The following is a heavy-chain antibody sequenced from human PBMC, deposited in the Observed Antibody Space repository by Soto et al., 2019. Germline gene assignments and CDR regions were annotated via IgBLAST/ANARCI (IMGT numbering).Heavy chain of an antibody. CDR1: GFTFSRYW. D-gene: IGHD5-18*01. CDR3: ARGDTPMITGMDSFDI. J-gene: IGHJ3*02. CDR2: IKQDGTEK. Sequence: GGSLRLSCGASGFTFSRYWMNWVGQAPGKGLEWVANIKQDGTEKNYVDSVKGRFTISRDNAKNSLYLQMDSLRAEDTAVYFCARGDTPMITGMDSFDIWGQGTLVTVSS. V-gene: IGHV3-7*01.